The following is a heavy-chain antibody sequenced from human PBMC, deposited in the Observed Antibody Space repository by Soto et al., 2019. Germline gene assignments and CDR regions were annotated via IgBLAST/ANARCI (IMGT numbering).Heavy chain of an antibody. J-gene: IGHJ3*02. CDR2: IYYSGST. V-gene: IGHV4-59*01. CDR1: GGSISSYY. CDR3: ATYGSGIDAFDI. D-gene: IGHD3-10*01. Sequence: PSETLSLTCTVSGGSISSYYWSWIRQPPGKGLEWIGYIYYSGSTNYNPSLKSRVTISVDTSKNQFSLKLSSVTAADTAVYYCATYGSGIDAFDIWRQGTMVTVSS.